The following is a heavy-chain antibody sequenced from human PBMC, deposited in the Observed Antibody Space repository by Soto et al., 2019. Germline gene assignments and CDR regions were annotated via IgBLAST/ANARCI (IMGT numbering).Heavy chain of an antibody. J-gene: IGHJ4*02. Sequence: QVQLVESGGGVVQPGRSLRLSCAASGFTFSSYGMHWVRQAPGKGLEWVAVIWYDGSNKYYADSVKGRFTISRDNSKKTLYLQMNSLGAEAKAVYYWGGGYQLLWGGGGTYYFDYWGQGTLVTVSS. D-gene: IGHD2-2*01. CDR2: IWYDGSNK. CDR1: GFTFSSYG. V-gene: IGHV3-33*01. CDR3: GGGYQLLWGGGGTYYFDY.